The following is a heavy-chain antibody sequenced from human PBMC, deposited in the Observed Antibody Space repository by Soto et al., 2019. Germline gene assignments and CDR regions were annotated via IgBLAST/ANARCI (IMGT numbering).Heavy chain of an antibody. CDR3: ATVGYCSGGSCYYFDY. CDR2: FDPEDGET. V-gene: IGHV1-24*01. Sequence: ASVKVSCKVSGYTLTELSMHWVRQAPGKGLEWMGGFDPEDGETIYAQKFQGRVTMTEDTSTDTAYMELSSLRSEDTAVYYCATVGYCSGGSCYYFDYWGQGTLVTVSS. J-gene: IGHJ4*02. CDR1: GYTLTELS. D-gene: IGHD2-15*01.